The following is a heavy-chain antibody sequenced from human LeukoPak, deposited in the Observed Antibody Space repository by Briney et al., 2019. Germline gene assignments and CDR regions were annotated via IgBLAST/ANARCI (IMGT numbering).Heavy chain of an antibody. CDR2: ISSSSSYI. CDR1: GFTFSSYS. CDR3: AKDIVVVAATRGFDY. Sequence: GGSLRLSCAASGFTFSSYSMNWVRQAPGKGLEWVSSISSSSSYIYYADSVKGRFTISRDNSKNTLYLQMNSLRAEDTAVYYCAKDIVVVAATRGFDYWGQGTLVTVSS. J-gene: IGHJ4*02. V-gene: IGHV3-21*04. D-gene: IGHD2-15*01.